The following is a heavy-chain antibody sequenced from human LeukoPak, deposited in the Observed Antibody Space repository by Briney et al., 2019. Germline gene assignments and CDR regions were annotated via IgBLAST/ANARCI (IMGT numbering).Heavy chain of an antibody. J-gene: IGHJ4*02. CDR3: ANQWNHPTSMIVD. D-gene: IGHD3-22*01. V-gene: IGHV3-30*18. Sequence: PGRSLRLSCAASGFTFSSYGMHWVRQAPGKGLEWVAVISYDGSNKYYADSVKGRFTISRDNSKNTLYLQMNSLRAEDTAVYYCANQWNHPTSMIVDWGQGTLVTVSS. CDR2: ISYDGSNK. CDR1: GFTFSSYG.